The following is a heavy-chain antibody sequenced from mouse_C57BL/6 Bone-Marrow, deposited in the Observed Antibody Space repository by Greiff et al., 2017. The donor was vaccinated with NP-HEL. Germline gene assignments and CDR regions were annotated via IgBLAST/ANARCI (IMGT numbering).Heavy chain of an antibody. V-gene: IGHV5-4*01. D-gene: IGHD1-1*01. CDR3: ARDIYYGSSYDY. CDR1: GFTFSSYA. J-gene: IGHJ2*01. Sequence: EVQRVESGGGLVKPGGSLKLSCAASGFTFSSYAMSWVRQTPEKRLEWVATISDGGSYTYYPDNVKGRFTISRDKAKNNLYLQKSHLKSEDTAMYYCARDIYYGSSYDYWGQGTTLTVSS. CDR2: ISDGGSYT.